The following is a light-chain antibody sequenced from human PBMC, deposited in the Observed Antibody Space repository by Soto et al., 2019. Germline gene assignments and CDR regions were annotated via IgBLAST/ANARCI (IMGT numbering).Light chain of an antibody. CDR3: QQSYSARLS. Sequence: DIQMTQSPSSVSASIGDTVTITCRASQHISSYLNWFQQRPGKAPKLLVSAASTLQSGVPSRFSGDGSGTDFTLTISSLQPEDFATYFCQQSYSARLSFGGGTKLEIK. J-gene: IGKJ4*01. CDR1: QHISSY. CDR2: AAS. V-gene: IGKV1-39*01.